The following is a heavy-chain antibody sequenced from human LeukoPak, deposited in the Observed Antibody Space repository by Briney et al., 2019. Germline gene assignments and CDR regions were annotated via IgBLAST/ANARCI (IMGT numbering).Heavy chain of an antibody. D-gene: IGHD4-11*01. Sequence: SETLSLTCTVSGGSISSYYWSWIRQPPGKGLEWIGYIYYSGSTNYNPSLKSRVTISVDTSKNQFSLKLSSVTAADTAVYYCARGLTTAPAAYYYYYMDVWGKETTVTVSS. V-gene: IGHV4-59*01. CDR1: GGSISSYY. J-gene: IGHJ6*03. CDR3: ARGLTTAPAAYYYYYMDV. CDR2: IYYSGST.